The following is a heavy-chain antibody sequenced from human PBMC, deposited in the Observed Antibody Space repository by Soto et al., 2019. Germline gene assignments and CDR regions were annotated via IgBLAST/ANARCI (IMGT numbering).Heavy chain of an antibody. V-gene: IGHV1-69*13. CDR2: IIPIFGTA. Sequence: ASVKVSCKASGGTFSSYAISWVRQAPGQGLEWMGGIIPIFGTANYAQKFQGRVTITADESTSTAYMELSSLRSEDTAVYYCARGTNTAMPRSGMDVWGQGTTVTVSS. D-gene: IGHD5-18*01. CDR1: GGTFSSYA. CDR3: ARGTNTAMPRSGMDV. J-gene: IGHJ6*02.